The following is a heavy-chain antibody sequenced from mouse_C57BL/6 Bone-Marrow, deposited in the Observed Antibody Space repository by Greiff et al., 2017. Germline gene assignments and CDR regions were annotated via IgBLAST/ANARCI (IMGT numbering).Heavy chain of an antibody. CDR3: ALYGTPAWFAY. J-gene: IGHJ3*01. V-gene: IGHV3-6*01. CDR2: ISYDGSN. D-gene: IGHD1-1*01. CDR1: GYSITSGYY. Sequence: EVQLQESGPGLVKPSQSLSLTCSVTGYSITSGYYWNWIRQFPGNKLEWMGYISYDGSNNYNPSLKNRISITRDTSKNQFFLKLNSVTTEDTATYYCALYGTPAWFAYWGQGTLVTVSA.